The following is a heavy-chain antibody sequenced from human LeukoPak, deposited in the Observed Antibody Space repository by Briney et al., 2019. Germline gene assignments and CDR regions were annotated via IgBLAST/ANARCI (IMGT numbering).Heavy chain of an antibody. D-gene: IGHD6-19*01. V-gene: IGHV4-4*02. CDR3: ARERAAVENRAFDI. CDR2: IFHSGTT. J-gene: IGHJ3*02. CDR1: GGSISSSNW. Sequence: SETLSLTCAVSGGSISSSNWWSWVRPPPGKGLEWIGRIFHSGTTDYKTSLKGRVTISVDKSKNQFSLTLTSVTAADTAVYYCARERAAVENRAFDIWGQGTMVTVSS.